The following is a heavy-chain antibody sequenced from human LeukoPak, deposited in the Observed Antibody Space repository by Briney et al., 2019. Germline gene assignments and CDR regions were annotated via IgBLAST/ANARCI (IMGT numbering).Heavy chain of an antibody. J-gene: IGHJ4*02. D-gene: IGHD6-19*01. Sequence: GGSLRLSCAVSGFTLSTYAMSWVRQAPGKGLEWVSTISANTGSTYFADSVKGRFTISRDNFKKTLYLQMNSLRAEDTAVYYCASPRWAQWPRIDFWGQGTLVTVSS. V-gene: IGHV3-23*01. CDR2: ISANTGST. CDR3: ASPRWAQWPRIDF. CDR1: GFTLSTYA.